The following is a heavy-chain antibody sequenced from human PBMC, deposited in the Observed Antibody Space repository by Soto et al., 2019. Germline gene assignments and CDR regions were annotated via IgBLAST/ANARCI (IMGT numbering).Heavy chain of an antibody. D-gene: IGHD5-12*01. V-gene: IGHV4-38-2*02. CDR1: GYSISFGYY. Sequence: PSETLSLTCAVSGYSISFGYYWVWIRQPPGKGLEWLGGFYHSGTTHINPSLKSRVTISRDTSKNLFSLRVSSVTAADTALYYCARDGGFSGYGFLDSWGQGTLVTVSS. CDR3: ARDGGFSGYGFLDS. CDR2: FYHSGTT. J-gene: IGHJ4*02.